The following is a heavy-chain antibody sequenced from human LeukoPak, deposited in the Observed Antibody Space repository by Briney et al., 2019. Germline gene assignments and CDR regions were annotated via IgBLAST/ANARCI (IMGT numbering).Heavy chain of an antibody. V-gene: IGHV3-23*01. D-gene: IGHD7-27*01. Sequence: GGSLRLSCTASGFTVSGNYMNWVRQAPGKGLEWVSGISGDAGRTYYADSVKGRFTIYRDNSKNTLYLQMNSLGAEDTAVYYCVQDWAWGAFAYWGQGTLVTVSS. J-gene: IGHJ4*02. CDR3: VQDWAWGAFAY. CDR1: GFTVSGNY. CDR2: ISGDAGRT.